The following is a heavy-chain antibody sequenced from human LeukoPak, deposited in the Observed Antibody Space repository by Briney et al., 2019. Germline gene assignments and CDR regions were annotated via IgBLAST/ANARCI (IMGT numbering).Heavy chain of an antibody. CDR1: GFTFSSYA. J-gene: IGHJ4*02. D-gene: IGHD6-6*01. Sequence: GGSLRLSCAASGFTFSSYAMSWVRQAPGKGLEWVSAISGSGGNTYYADSVKGRFTISRDNSKNTLYLQMNSLRAEDTAVYYCAKVRSSSSFPYYFDYWGQGTLVTVSS. V-gene: IGHV3-23*01. CDR2: ISGSGGNT. CDR3: AKVRSSSSFPYYFDY.